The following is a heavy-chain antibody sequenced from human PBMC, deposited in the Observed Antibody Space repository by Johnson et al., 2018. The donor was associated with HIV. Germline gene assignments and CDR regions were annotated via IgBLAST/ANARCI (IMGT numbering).Heavy chain of an antibody. CDR1: GFTFDDYG. Sequence: VQLVESGGGVVRPGGSLRLPCAASGFTFDDYGMSWVRQAPGKGLEWVSGINWNGGSTGYADAVKGRFTIARDTAKNSLYLQMNSLRAEDTALYYCARSGGYYDSSGYYNVDAFDIWGQGTMVTVSS. J-gene: IGHJ3*02. CDR2: INWNGGST. CDR3: ARSGGYYDSSGYYNVDAFDI. V-gene: IGHV3-20*04. D-gene: IGHD3-22*01.